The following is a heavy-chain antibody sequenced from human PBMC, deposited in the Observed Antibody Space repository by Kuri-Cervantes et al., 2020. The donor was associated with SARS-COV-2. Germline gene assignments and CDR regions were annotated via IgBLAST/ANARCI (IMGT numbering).Heavy chain of an antibody. CDR2: IIPILGTA. Sequence: SVKVSCKASGGTFSSYAISWVRQAPGQGLEWMGGIIPILGTANYAQKFQGRVTMTGDTSTSTVYMELSSLRSEDTAVYYCARAHEEDGSGGWFDPWGQGTLVTVSS. V-gene: IGHV1-69*06. D-gene: IGHD1-26*01. CDR3: ARAHEEDGSGGWFDP. CDR1: GGTFSSYA. J-gene: IGHJ5*02.